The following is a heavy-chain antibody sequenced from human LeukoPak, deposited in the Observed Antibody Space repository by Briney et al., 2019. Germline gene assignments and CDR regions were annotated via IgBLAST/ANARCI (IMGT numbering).Heavy chain of an antibody. J-gene: IGHJ6*03. D-gene: IGHD6-13*01. V-gene: IGHV4-39*07. CDR3: ARVADSEQLPPGDYYYYYMDV. CDR2: IYYSGST. CDR1: GGSISSSSYY. Sequence: PSETLSLTCTVSGGSISSSSYYWGWIRQPPGKGLEWIGSIYYSGSTYYNPSLKSRVTISVDTSKNQFSLKLSSVTAADTAVYYCARVADSEQLPPGDYYYYYMDVWGKGTTVTVSS.